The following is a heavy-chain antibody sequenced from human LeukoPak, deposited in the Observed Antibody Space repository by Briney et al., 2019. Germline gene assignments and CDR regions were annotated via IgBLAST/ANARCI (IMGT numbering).Heavy chain of an antibody. J-gene: IGHJ4*02. V-gene: IGHV1-46*01. D-gene: IGHD2-21*01. CDR1: GYTFTNYY. Sequence: ASVKISCKASGYTFTNYYMHWVRQAPGQGLEWLGLITPSGGSTWYAQKFQGRVTMTEDTSTDTAYMELSSLRSEDTAVYYCATAPLLFTYDYWGQGTLVTVSS. CDR2: ITPSGGST. CDR3: ATAPLLFTYDY.